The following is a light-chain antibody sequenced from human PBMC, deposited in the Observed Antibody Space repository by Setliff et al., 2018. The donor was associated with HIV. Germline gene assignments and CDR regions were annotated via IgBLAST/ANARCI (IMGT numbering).Light chain of an antibody. CDR1: SSDVGGYNY. Sequence: QSVLTQPASVSGSPGQSITISCTGTSSDVGGYNYVSWHQQHPGKAPKLMIYDVSNRPSGASNRFSGSKSGNTASLTISGLQAEDEADYYCSSYTSSSSYVFGTGTKVTVL. CDR2: DVS. V-gene: IGLV2-14*03. J-gene: IGLJ1*01. CDR3: SSYTSSSSYV.